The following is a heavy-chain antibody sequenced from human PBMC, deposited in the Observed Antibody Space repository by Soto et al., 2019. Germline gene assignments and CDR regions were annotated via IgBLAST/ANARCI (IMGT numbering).Heavy chain of an antibody. CDR2: ISGSGGST. D-gene: IGHD3-10*01. Sequence: GGSLRLSCAASGFTFSSYAMSWVRQAPGKGLEWVSAISGSGGSTYYAESVKGRFTISRDNSKNTLYLQMNSLRAEDTAVYFCAKYVPLLWFGESYYYYGMDVWGQGTTVTVSS. V-gene: IGHV3-23*01. CDR1: GFTFSSYA. CDR3: AKYVPLLWFGESYYYYGMDV. J-gene: IGHJ6*02.